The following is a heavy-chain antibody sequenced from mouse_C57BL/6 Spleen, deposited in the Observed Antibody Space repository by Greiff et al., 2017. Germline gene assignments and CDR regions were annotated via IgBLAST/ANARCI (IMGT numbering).Heavy chain of an antibody. Sequence: QVQLQQSGPELVKPGASVKISCKASGYAFSSSWMNWVKQRPGKGLEWIGRIYPGDGDTNYNGKFKGKATLTADKSSSTAYMQLSSLTSEGSAVYFCARGGYAMDYWGQGTSVTVSS. J-gene: IGHJ4*01. CDR1: GYAFSSSW. V-gene: IGHV1-82*01. CDR2: IYPGDGDT. CDR3: ARGGYAMDY.